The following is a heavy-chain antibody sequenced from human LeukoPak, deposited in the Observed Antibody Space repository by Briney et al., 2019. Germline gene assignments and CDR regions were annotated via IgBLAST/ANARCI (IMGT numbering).Heavy chain of an antibody. CDR3: ARLQTAVEKHFDY. D-gene: IGHD6-19*01. V-gene: IGHV4-39*01. Sequence: KPSETQSLTCTVSGGSISSSSYSWGWIRQPPGKGLEWIGSIYYSGSTYYNPSLKSRVTISVDTSKNQFSLRLSSVTAADTAVYYCARLQTAVEKHFDYWGQGTLVTVSS. CDR1: GGSISSSSYS. J-gene: IGHJ4*02. CDR2: IYYSGST.